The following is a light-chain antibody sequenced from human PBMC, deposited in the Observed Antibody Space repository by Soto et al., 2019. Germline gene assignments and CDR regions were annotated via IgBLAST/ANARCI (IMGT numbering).Light chain of an antibody. J-gene: IGKJ3*01. Sequence: DIQMTQSPSSLSASVGDRVTITCRASQDINSFLAWYQQKQGKVPKLLIYAASTLQSGVPSRFSGSGSGTYFTLTINTLQPGDVGTYYCQKYDTAPLTFGPGTTVDVK. CDR3: QKYDTAPLT. CDR1: QDINSF. CDR2: AAS. V-gene: IGKV1-27*01.